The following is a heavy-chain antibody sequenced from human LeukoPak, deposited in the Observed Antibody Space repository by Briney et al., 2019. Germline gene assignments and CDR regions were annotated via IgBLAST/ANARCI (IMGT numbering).Heavy chain of an antibody. CDR1: GGSFSGYY. D-gene: IGHD3-3*01. CDR2: INHSGST. J-gene: IGHJ5*02. Sequence: SETLSLTCAVYGGSFSGYYWSWIRQPPGKGLEWIGEINHSGSTNYNPSLKSRVTISVDTSKNQFSLKLSSVTAADTAVYYCARAQGVFGVVIQYWSDPWGQGTLLT. CDR3: ARAQGVFGVVIQYWSDP. V-gene: IGHV4-34*01.